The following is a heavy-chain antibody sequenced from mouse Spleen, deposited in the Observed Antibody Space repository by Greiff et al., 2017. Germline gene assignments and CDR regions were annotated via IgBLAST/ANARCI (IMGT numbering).Heavy chain of an antibody. CDR2: INPSTGGT. Sequence: VQLQQSGPELVKPGASVKISCKASGYSFTGYYMHWVKQSSEKSLEWIGEINPSTGGTSYNQKFKGKATLTVDKSSSTAYMQLKSLTSEDSAVYYCARGGITDYFDYWGQGTTLTVSS. CDR1: GYSFTGYY. D-gene: IGHD2-4*01. V-gene: IGHV1-43*01. J-gene: IGHJ2*01. CDR3: ARGGITDYFDY.